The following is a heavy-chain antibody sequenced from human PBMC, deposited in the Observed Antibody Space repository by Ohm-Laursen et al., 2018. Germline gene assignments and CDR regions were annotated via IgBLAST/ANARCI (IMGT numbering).Heavy chain of an antibody. CDR1: GFTFSSYS. J-gene: IGHJ4*02. D-gene: IGHD1-1*01. Sequence: SLRLSCAASGFTFSSYSMNWVRQAPGKGLEWDLFISSSSSYIYYADSVKGRFTISRDNAKNSLYLQMNSLRAEDTAVYYCARVMAGTTDYWGQGTLVTVSS. V-gene: IGHV3-21*01. CDR2: ISSSSSYI. CDR3: ARVMAGTTDY.